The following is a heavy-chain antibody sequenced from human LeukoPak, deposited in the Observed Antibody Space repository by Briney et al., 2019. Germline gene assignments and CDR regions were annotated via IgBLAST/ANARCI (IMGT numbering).Heavy chain of an antibody. V-gene: IGHV3-7*01. CDR3: AELGITMIGGV. D-gene: IGHD3-10*02. CDR1: GFRFNTYW. Sequence: PGGSLRLSCAASGFRFNTYWMSWVRQAPGKGLEWVANIKQDGNEKYDADSVKGRFTISRDNAKNSLCLQMNSLRAEDTAVYYCAELGITMIGGVWGKGTTVTISS. CDR2: IKQDGNEK. J-gene: IGHJ6*04.